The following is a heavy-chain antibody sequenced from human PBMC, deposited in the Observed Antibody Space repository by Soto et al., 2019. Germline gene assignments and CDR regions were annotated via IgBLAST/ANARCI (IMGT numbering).Heavy chain of an antibody. D-gene: IGHD6-13*01. V-gene: IGHV4-30-4*01. J-gene: IGHJ6*02. CDR3: ARDQGYSSQALYYYGMDV. CDR2: IYYSGST. Sequence: SETLSLTCTVSGGSISSGDYYWSWIRQPPGKGLEWIGYIYYSGSTYYNPSLKSRVTISVDTSKNQFSLKLSSVTAADTAVYYCARDQGYSSQALYYYGMDVWGQGTTVTVSS. CDR1: GGSISSGDYY.